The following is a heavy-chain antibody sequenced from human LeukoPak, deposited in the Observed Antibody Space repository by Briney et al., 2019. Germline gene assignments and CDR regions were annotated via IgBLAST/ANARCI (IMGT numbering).Heavy chain of an antibody. Sequence: GGSLRLSCAASGFTFSSYDMHWVRQATGKGLEWVSAIGTAGDTYYPGSVKGRFTISRENAKNSLYLQMDSLRAGDTAVYYCAKAMPPGVIRTFDYWGQGTLVTVSS. D-gene: IGHD3-10*01. CDR1: GFTFSSYD. CDR2: IGTAGDT. V-gene: IGHV3-13*01. CDR3: AKAMPPGVIRTFDY. J-gene: IGHJ4*02.